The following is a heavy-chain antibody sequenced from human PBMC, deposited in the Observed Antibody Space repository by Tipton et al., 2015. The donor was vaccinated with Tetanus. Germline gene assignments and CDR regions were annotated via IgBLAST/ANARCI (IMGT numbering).Heavy chain of an antibody. CDR1: GFTVSSNY. V-gene: IGHV3-53*01. D-gene: IGHD3-3*01. J-gene: IGHJ2*01. CDR3: ARRLLGGVQSWYFDL. CDR2: IYSGGST. Sequence: QLVQSGGGLIQPGGSLRLSCAASGFTVSSNYMSWVRQAPGKGLEWVSVIYSGGSTYYADSGKGRFTISRDNSKNTLYPQMNSLRAEDTAVYYCARRLLGGVQSWYFDLWGRGTLVTVSS.